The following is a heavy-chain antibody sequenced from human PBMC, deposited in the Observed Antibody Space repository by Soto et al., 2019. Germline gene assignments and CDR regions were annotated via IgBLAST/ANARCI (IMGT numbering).Heavy chain of an antibody. CDR3: ARGSSSWLNYYSYGMDV. D-gene: IGHD6-13*01. Sequence: SQTLSLTCAISGDSVSSNSAAWNWIRQSPSRGLEWLGRTYYRSKWYNDYAVSVKSRITINPDTSKNQFSLQLNSVTPEDTAVYYCARGSSSWLNYYSYGMDVWGQGTTVTVSS. J-gene: IGHJ6*02. V-gene: IGHV6-1*01. CDR2: TYYRSKWYN. CDR1: GDSVSSNSAA.